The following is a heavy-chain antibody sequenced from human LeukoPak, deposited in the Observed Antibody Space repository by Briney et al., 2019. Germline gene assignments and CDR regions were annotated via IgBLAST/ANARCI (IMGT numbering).Heavy chain of an antibody. CDR2: ISYDGSNN. Sequence: GGSLRLSCAASGFTFINYAMHWVRQAPGKGLEWVAVISYDGSNNYYADSVKGRFTISRDNSKNTLYLQMSSLRAEGTAVYYCARSLATSYYYMDVWGKGTTVTVSS. V-gene: IGHV3-30*04. CDR3: ARSLATSYYYMDV. CDR1: GFTFINYA. D-gene: IGHD5-12*01. J-gene: IGHJ6*03.